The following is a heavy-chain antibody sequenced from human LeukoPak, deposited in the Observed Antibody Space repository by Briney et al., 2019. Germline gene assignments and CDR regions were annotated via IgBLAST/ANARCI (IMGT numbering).Heavy chain of an antibody. Sequence: GESLKISCKGSGYSFTSYWIGWVRQMPGKGLEWMGIIYPGDSDTRYSPSFQGQVTISADKSISTAYLQWSSLKASDTAMYYCARQALPPDYGFWSGYYCDYWGQGTLVTVSS. J-gene: IGHJ4*02. D-gene: IGHD3-3*01. CDR1: GYSFTSYW. CDR3: ARQALPPDYGFWSGYYCDY. CDR2: IYPGDSDT. V-gene: IGHV5-51*01.